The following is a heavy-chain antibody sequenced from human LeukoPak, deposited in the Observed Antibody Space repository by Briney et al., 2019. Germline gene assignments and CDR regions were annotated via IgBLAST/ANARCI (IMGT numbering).Heavy chain of an antibody. Sequence: SETLSLTCTVSGGSISSSSYYWGWIRQPPGKGLEWIGSIYYSGSTYYNPPLKSRVTISVDTSKNQFSLKLSPVTAADTAVYYCAREGAAGTIDYWGQGTLVTVSS. J-gene: IGHJ4*02. CDR1: GGSISSSSYY. CDR2: IYYSGST. CDR3: AREGAAGTIDY. D-gene: IGHD6-19*01. V-gene: IGHV4-39*07.